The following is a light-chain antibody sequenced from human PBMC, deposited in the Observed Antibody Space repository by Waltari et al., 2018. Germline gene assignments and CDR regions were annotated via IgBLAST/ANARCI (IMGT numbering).Light chain of an antibody. CDR1: SSDVGSYNL. CDR2: EDN. CDR3: CSYAGSAIWV. V-gene: IGLV2-23*01. Sequence: QSALTQPASVSGSPGQSITISCTGTSSDVGSYNLVSWYQQHPGKAPKLMIYEDNKRPSGVSNRFSDSKAGNTASLTISGLQAEDEADYYCCSYAGSAIWVFGGGTKLTVL. J-gene: IGLJ3*02.